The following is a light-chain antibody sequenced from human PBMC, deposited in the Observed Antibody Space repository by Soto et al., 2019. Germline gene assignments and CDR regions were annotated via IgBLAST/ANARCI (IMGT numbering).Light chain of an antibody. J-gene: IGKJ4*01. CDR2: AAS. CDR3: QQLNSYPLT. CDR1: QDISSY. Sequence: DIQLTQSPSFLSASVGDRVTITCRASQDISSYLAWYQQKPGKAPTLLIFAASTLQSGVPSRFSGSGSGTEFNLTISSLQSEDFATYYCQQLNSYPLTFGGGTKVEIK. V-gene: IGKV1-9*01.